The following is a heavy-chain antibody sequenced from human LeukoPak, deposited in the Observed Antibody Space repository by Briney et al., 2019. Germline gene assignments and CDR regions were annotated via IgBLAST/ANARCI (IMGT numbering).Heavy chain of an antibody. D-gene: IGHD3-9*01. CDR1: GFTFSSYW. V-gene: IGHV3-7*03. CDR3: AKDGYYDILTGYSRFDY. J-gene: IGHJ4*02. Sequence: GGSLRLSCGASGFTFSSYWMSWVRQAPGKGLEWVANIKEDGSQKYYVDSVKGRFTISRDNAKNSLFLQMNSLRAEDTAVYYCAKDGYYDILTGYSRFDYWGQGTLVTVSS. CDR2: IKEDGSQK.